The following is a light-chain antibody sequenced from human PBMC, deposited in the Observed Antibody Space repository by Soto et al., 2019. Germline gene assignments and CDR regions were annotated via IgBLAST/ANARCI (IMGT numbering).Light chain of an antibody. Sequence: EIVLTQSPGTLSLAPGEGATLSCRASQSVKSSYLAWYQQKPGQAPRLLIYGASSRATGIPDRFSGSGSGTDFTLTISRLEPEDFAVYYCQRYNNWPLTFGGGTKVDIK. CDR2: GAS. CDR1: QSVKSSY. CDR3: QRYNNWPLT. J-gene: IGKJ4*01. V-gene: IGKV3-20*01.